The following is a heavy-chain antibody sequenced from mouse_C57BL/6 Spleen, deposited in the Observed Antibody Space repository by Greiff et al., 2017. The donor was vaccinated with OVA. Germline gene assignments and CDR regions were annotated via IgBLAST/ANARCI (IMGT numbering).Heavy chain of an antibody. CDR1: GYAFTNYL. Sequence: QVQLQQSGAELVRPGTSVKVSCKASGYAFTNYLIEWVKQRPGQGLEWIGVINPGSGGTNYNEKFKGKATLTADKSSSTAYMQLSSRTSEDSAVYFCARGIYDGYYVDYWGQGTTLTVSS. CDR2: INPGSGGT. D-gene: IGHD2-3*01. J-gene: IGHJ2*01. V-gene: IGHV1-54*01. CDR3: ARGIYDGYYVDY.